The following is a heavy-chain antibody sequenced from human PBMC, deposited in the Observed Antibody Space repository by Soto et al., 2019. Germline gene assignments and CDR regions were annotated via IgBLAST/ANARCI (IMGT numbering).Heavy chain of an antibody. V-gene: IGHV1-69*13. CDR2: IIPIFGTA. Sequence: SVKVSCKASGGTFSSYAISWVRQAPGQGLEWMGGIIPIFGTANYAQKFQGRVTITADESTSTAYMELSSLRSEDTAVYYCARDLWRTTTEDYYGMDVWGRGTTVTVSS. J-gene: IGHJ6*02. D-gene: IGHD4-4*01. CDR3: ARDLWRTTTEDYYGMDV. CDR1: GGTFSSYA.